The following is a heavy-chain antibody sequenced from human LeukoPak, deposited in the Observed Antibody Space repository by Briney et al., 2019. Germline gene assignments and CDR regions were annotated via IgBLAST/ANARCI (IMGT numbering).Heavy chain of an antibody. CDR1: GFTFCSYS. D-gene: IGHD6-6*01. CDR2: ISSSSSTI. Sequence: GGSLRLSCAASGFTFCSYSMNWVRQAPGKGLEWVSYISSSSSTIYYADSVKGRFTISRCNAKNSLYLQMNSLRAEDTAVYYCARILSISSYNFDYWGQGTLVTVSS. J-gene: IGHJ4*02. CDR3: ARILSISSYNFDY. V-gene: IGHV3-48*01.